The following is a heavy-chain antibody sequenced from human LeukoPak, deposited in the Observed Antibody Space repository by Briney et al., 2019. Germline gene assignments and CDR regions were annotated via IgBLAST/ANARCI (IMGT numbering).Heavy chain of an antibody. V-gene: IGHV4-34*01. CDR2: INHSGST. CDR3: AREPFHSSGYYPFDY. J-gene: IGHJ4*02. CDR1: GGSFSGYY. Sequence: PSETLSLTCAVYGGSFSGYYWSWIRQPPGKGLEWIGEINHSGSTNYNPSLKSRVTISVDTSKNQFSLKLSPVTAADTAVYYCAREPFHSSGYYPFDYWGQGTLVTVSS. D-gene: IGHD3-22*01.